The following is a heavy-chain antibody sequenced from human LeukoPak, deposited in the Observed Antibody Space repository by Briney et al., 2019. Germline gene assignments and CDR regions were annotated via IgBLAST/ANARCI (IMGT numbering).Heavy chain of an antibody. V-gene: IGHV4-59*08. J-gene: IGHJ4*02. CDR3: AQTTGWPGSDF. D-gene: IGHD6-19*01. Sequence: PSETLSLTCSASGASTSSRYWSWIRQSPGRTLEWIGHIYNGRNTKYNPSLTSRVTISVDTSKNQFSIRMTSVTAADTAIYYCAQTTGWPGSDFWGPGALVTVSS. CDR1: GASTSSRY. CDR2: IYNGRNT.